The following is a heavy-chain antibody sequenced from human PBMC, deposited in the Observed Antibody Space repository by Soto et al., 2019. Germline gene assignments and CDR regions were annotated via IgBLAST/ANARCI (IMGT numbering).Heavy chain of an antibody. J-gene: IGHJ4*02. CDR1: GYSFTSYW. V-gene: IGHV5-51*01. CDR3: ARISATTTSFNYFDY. CDR2: IYPYDSNT. Sequence: GESLKISCKDSGYSFTSYWIAWVRQTPGKGLEWMGIIYPYDSNTRYSPSFQGQVTISADKSISIAYLQWSSLKASDTAMYYCARISATTTSFNYFDYWGQGTLVTVSS. D-gene: IGHD6-25*01.